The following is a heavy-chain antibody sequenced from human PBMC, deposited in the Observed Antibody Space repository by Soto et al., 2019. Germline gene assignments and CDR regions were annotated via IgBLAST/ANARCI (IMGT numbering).Heavy chain of an antibody. CDR2: MNPNSGNT. J-gene: IGHJ6*02. CDR1: GYTFTSYD. CDR3: ARAGTDFGHYYYGMDV. Sequence: QVQLVQSGAEVKKPGASVKVSCKASGYTFTSYDINWVRQATGQGLEWMGWMNPNSGNTGYAQKFQGRVTMTRNTSKSTAYMKLSSLRSEDTAVYYCARAGTDFGHYYYGMDVWGQGTTVTVSS. V-gene: IGHV1-8*01. D-gene: IGHD3-10*01.